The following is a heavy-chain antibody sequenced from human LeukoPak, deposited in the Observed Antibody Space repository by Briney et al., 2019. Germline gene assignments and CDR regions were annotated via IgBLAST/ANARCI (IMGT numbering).Heavy chain of an antibody. CDR1: GGSFSGYY. V-gene: IGHV4-34*01. CDR2: INHSGST. Sequence: PSETLSLTCAVYGGSFSGYYWSWIRQPPGKGLEWIGEINHSGSTNYNPSLKSRVTISVDTSKNQFSLKLGSVTAADTAVYYCARGRRIALDYWGQGTLVTVSS. D-gene: IGHD6-13*01. CDR3: ARGRRIALDY. J-gene: IGHJ4*02.